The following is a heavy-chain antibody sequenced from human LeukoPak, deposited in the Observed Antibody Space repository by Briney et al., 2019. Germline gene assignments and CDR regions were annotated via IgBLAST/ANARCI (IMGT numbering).Heavy chain of an antibody. CDR2: ISDSGGTT. CDR3: AKGSRTSCYSSCDY. CDR1: GFAFGDYA. V-gene: IGHV3-23*01. J-gene: IGHJ4*02. D-gene: IGHD2-2*02. Sequence: GGSLRLSCTASGFAFGDYAMNWVRQAPGKGLEWVSIISDSGGTTFYADSVKGRFTISRDNSKNTVYLQMNSLRAEDTAVYYCAKGSRTSCYSSCDYWGQGTLVTVSS.